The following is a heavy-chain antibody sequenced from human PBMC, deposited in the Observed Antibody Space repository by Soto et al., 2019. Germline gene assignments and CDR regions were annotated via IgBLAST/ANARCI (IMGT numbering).Heavy chain of an antibody. Sequence: VQLVQSGTEVKKPGSSVKVSCKASGGIFSGYAFGWVRQAPGQGLEWMGGIIPVFGSADYAQKFQGIVTIPPEESKTNAYSERRALRSQDTAVYYCASRNSGSAYSAVSHSGVVVWGQGTMVTVSS. CDR3: ASRNSGSAYSAVSHSGVVV. J-gene: IGHJ6*02. V-gene: IGHV1-69*01. CDR2: IIPVFGSA. D-gene: IGHD3-10*01. CDR1: GGIFSGYA.